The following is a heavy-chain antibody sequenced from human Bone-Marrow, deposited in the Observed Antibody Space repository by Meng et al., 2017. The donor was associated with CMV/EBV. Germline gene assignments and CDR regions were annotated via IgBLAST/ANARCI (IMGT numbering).Heavy chain of an antibody. V-gene: IGHV1-2*02. CDR2: VNSKNEAT. D-gene: IGHD6-19*01. Sequence: QVQLVPSGAEVKKPGASVKVSCTDAGLTFSYYYIHWVRQAPGQGLEWMGWVNSKNEATNYARKFQGRVSMTRDTSISTAHMELSRLMSDDTAVYYCVRSSGWSLFDYWGQGTLVTVSS. J-gene: IGHJ4*02. CDR3: VRSSGWSLFDY. CDR1: GLTFSYYY.